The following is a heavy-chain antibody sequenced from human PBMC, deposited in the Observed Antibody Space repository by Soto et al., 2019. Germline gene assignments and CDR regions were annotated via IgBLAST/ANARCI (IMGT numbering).Heavy chain of an antibody. Sequence: QVQLVQSGAEVKKPGASVKVSCKASGYTFTSYAMHWVRQAPGQRLEWMGWSNAGNGNTKYSQKFQGRVTITRDTSASTAYMELSSLRSADTAVYYCARGHGIAVAGLIFFDYWGQGTMVTVSS. D-gene: IGHD6-19*01. CDR3: ARGHGIAVAGLIFFDY. CDR2: SNAGNGNT. CDR1: GYTFTSYA. V-gene: IGHV1-3*01. J-gene: IGHJ4*02.